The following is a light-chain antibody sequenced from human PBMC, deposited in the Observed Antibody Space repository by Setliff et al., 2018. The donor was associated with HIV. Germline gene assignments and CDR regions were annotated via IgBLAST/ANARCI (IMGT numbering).Light chain of an antibody. CDR1: SGDVGRYNL. Sequence: QPVLTQPASVSGSPGQSITISCTGTSGDVGRYNLVSWYQQRPGKPPKLMIYQASKRPSGVSNRFSGSKSGNTASLTISGLQAEDEADYYCCSNTGSNTYVFGTGTKVTVL. CDR3: CSNTGSNTYV. CDR2: QAS. V-gene: IGLV2-23*01. J-gene: IGLJ1*01.